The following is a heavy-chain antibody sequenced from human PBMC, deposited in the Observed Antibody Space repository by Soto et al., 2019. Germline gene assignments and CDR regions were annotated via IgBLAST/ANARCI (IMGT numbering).Heavy chain of an antibody. V-gene: IGHV3-21*01. J-gene: IGHJ6*02. Sequence: EVQLVESGGGLVKPGGSLRLSCAASGFTFSSYSMNWVRQAPGKGLEWVSSISSSSSYIYYADSVKGRFTISRDNAKNSLYLQMNSLRAEDTAVYYCARDAGVRGYSGYERGPAWDGAYYYYGMDVWGQGTTVTVSS. CDR1: GFTFSSYS. D-gene: IGHD5-12*01. CDR2: ISSSSSYI. CDR3: ARDAGVRGYSGYERGPAWDGAYYYYGMDV.